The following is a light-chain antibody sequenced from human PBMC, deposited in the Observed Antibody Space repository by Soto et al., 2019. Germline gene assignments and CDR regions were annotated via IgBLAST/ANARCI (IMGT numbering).Light chain of an antibody. Sequence: QSVLTQPASVSGSPGQSITISCTGTSSDVGGYNYVSWYQQHPGKAPKLMIYEVSNRPSGVPGRFSGSKSGNTASLTISGLQAGDEADYYCFSYGGGYTPLVFGGGTKVTVL. CDR2: EVS. CDR3: FSYGGGYTPLV. V-gene: IGLV2-14*01. J-gene: IGLJ2*01. CDR1: SSDVGGYNY.